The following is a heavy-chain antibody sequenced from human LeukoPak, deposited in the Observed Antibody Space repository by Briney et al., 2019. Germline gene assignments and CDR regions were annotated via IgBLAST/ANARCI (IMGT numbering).Heavy chain of an antibody. CDR1: GHTFTSYD. Sequence: GASVKVSCKASGHTFTSYDINWVRQATGQGLEWMGWMNPNSGNTGYAQKFQGRVTMTRNSSITTAYVELSSLRSEDTAVYYCARRHGRCSDGSCYYPDYWGQGTLVTVSS. D-gene: IGHD2-15*01. CDR3: ARRHGRCSDGSCYYPDY. J-gene: IGHJ4*02. V-gene: IGHV1-8*01. CDR2: MNPNSGNT.